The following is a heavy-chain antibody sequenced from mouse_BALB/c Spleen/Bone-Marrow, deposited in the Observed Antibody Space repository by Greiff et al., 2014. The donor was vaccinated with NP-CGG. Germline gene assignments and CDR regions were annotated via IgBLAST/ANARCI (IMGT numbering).Heavy chain of an antibody. CDR2: ISSGGSYT. J-gene: IGHJ3*01. Sequence: EVKLVESGGVLVKPGGSLKLSCAASGFTFSTYAMSWVRQSPEKRLEWVAEISSGGSYTYYPDTVTGRFTISRDNAKNTLYLEMSSLRSEDTAMYYCARDGYGSSDWGQGTLVTASA. CDR3: ARDGYGSSD. CDR1: GFTFSTYA. D-gene: IGHD1-1*01. V-gene: IGHV5-9-4*01.